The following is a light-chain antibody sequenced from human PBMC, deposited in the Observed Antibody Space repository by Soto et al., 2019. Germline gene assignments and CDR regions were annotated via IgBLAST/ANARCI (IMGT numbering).Light chain of an antibody. V-gene: IGKV3-11*01. J-gene: IGKJ4*01. CDR2: DAS. CDR3: QQRSSWPLT. Sequence: EIVLTQSPVTLSLSPGERATLSCRASQSVRSYLAWYQQKPGQAPRLLIYDASNRATGIPARFSGSGSGTDFTLTISSLEPEDFALYYCQQRSSWPLTFGGGTKVEIK. CDR1: QSVRSY.